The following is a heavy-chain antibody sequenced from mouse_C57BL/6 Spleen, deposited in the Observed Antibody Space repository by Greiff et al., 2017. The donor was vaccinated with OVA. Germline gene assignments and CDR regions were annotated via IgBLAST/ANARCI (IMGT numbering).Heavy chain of an antibody. J-gene: IGHJ2*01. V-gene: IGHV1-52*01. CDR3: AREGGPPFYFDY. D-gene: IGHD1-1*02. CDR2: IDPSDSET. CDR1: GYTFTSYW. Sequence: QVQLQQSGAELVRPGSSVKLSCKASGYTFTSYWMHWVKQRPIQGLEWIGNIDPSDSETHYNQKFKDKATLTVDKSSSTAYMQLSSLTSEDSAVYYCAREGGPPFYFDYWGQGTTLTVSS.